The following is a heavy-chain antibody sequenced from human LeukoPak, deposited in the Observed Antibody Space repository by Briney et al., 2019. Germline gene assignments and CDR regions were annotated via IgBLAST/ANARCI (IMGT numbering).Heavy chain of an antibody. V-gene: IGHV3-23*01. J-gene: IGHJ4*02. CDR3: ARDLRMGYGSGSYYPLSY. CDR1: GFTFSSYA. D-gene: IGHD3-10*01. CDR2: IRGSGGST. Sequence: TGGSLRLSCAASGFTFSSYAMSWVRQAPGKGLERVSAIRGSGGSTYYADSVKGRFTISRDNPKNTLYLQMNSLRAEDTAVYYCARDLRMGYGSGSYYPLSYWGQGTLVTVSS.